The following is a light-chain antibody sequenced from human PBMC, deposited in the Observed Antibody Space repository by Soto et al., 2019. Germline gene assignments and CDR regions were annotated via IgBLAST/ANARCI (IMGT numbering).Light chain of an antibody. J-gene: IGLJ3*02. CDR3: LLSYSGPRV. CDR2: NTN. V-gene: IGLV7-46*01. CDR1: PGAVTSEHY. Sequence: QTVVTQEPSLTVSPGGTFSLTCGSRPGAVTSEHYAYWFQQKPGQAPRTLIYNTNKKQSWTPARFSGSLIWGKAALTLSGAQPEEEAASYCLLSYSGPRVFGGGTPLPVL.